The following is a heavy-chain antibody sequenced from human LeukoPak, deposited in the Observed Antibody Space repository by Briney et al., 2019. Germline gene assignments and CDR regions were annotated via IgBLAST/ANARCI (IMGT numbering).Heavy chain of an antibody. CDR2: ISGSGGST. D-gene: IGHD2-2*01. J-gene: IGHJ5*02. CDR3: ARQSSWWFDP. Sequence: GGSLRLSCAASGFTFSSYAMSWVRQAPGKGLEWVSGISGSGGSTYYADSVKGRFTISRDNSKNTLYVQMNSLRAEDTAVYYCARQSSWWFDPWGQGTLVTVSS. V-gene: IGHV3-23*01. CDR1: GFTFSSYA.